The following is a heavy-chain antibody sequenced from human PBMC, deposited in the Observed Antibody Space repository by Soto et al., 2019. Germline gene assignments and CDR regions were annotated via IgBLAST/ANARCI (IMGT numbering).Heavy chain of an antibody. D-gene: IGHD6-13*01. CDR1: GYTFTSYD. CDR2: MKPNSGKT. V-gene: IGHV1-8*01. CDR3: ARRGFSSSWGYWYFDL. J-gene: IGHJ2*01. Sequence: QVQLVQSGAEVKKPGASVKVSCKASGYTFTSYDINWVRQATGQGLEWMGWMKPNSGKTGYAQKFQGRVTMTRNTSISTAYMELSSLRSEDTAVYFCARRGFSSSWGYWYFDLWGRGPRVTVSS.